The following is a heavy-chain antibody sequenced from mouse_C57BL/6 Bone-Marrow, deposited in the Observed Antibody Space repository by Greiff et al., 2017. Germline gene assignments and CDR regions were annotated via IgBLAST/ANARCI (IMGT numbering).Heavy chain of an antibody. CDR1: GYSFTGYY. J-gene: IGHJ2*01. D-gene: IGHD2-3*01. Sequence: EVQLQQSGPELVKPGASVKISCKASGYSFTGYYMNWVKQSPEKSLEWIGEINPSTGGTTYNQKFKAKATLTVDKSSSTAYMQLKSLTSEDSAVXYCARNYDGYLFDYWGQGTTLTVSS. CDR3: ARNYDGYLFDY. CDR2: INPSTGGT. V-gene: IGHV1-42*01.